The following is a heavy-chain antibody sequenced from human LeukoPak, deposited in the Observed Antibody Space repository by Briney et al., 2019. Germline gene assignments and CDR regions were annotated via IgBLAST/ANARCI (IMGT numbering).Heavy chain of an antibody. V-gene: IGHV3-74*01. CDR1: GFTFSSYW. CDR2: INSDGSST. Sequence: GGSLRLSCAASGFTFSSYWMHWVRQPPGKGLVWVSRINSDGSSTSYADSVKGRFTISRDNAKNTLYLQMNSLRAEDTAVYYCAREMVMYNWNPLGYYGMDVWGQGTTVTVSS. CDR3: AREMVMYNWNPLGYYGMDV. D-gene: IGHD1-20*01. J-gene: IGHJ6*02.